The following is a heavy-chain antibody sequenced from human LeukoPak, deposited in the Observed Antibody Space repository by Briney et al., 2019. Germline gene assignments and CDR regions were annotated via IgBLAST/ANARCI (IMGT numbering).Heavy chain of an antibody. D-gene: IGHD3-9*01. V-gene: IGHV3-7*01. CDR2: IKQDGSEK. CDR3: ARHPRAYYDILTGYYYDY. CDR1: GFTFSSYW. J-gene: IGHJ4*02. Sequence: GGSLRLSCAASGFTFSSYWMSWVRQAPGKGLEWVANIKQDGSEKYYVDSVKGRFTISRDNAKNSLCLQMNSLRAEDTAVYYCARHPRAYYDILTGYYYDYWGQGTLVTVSS.